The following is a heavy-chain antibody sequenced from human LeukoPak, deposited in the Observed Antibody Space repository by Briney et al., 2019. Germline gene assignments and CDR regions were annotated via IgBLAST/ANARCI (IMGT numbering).Heavy chain of an antibody. V-gene: IGHV4-59*01. CDR3: ARGGIPYYFDY. D-gene: IGHD3-16*01. J-gene: IGHJ4*02. CDR2: IYYSVST. Sequence: KPSETLSLTCTVSGDSISSYYWSWIRQPPGKGLEWIGYIYYSVSTNYNPSLTNCNPSLNSRVTISVDASKNQFSLRVSSVTAADTAVYYCARGGIPYYFDYWGQGTLVTVSS. CDR1: GDSISSYY.